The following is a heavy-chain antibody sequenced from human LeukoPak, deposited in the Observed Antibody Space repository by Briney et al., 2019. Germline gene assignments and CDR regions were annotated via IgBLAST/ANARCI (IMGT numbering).Heavy chain of an antibody. J-gene: IGHJ4*02. CDR2: IYTSGNT. V-gene: IGHV4-4*07. CDR1: GASISSYY. D-gene: IGHD1-26*01. Sequence: PSETLSLTCTVSGASISSYYWSWIRQPAGKGLEWIGRIYTSGNTNYNPSLKSRVTMSVDTSKNQFSLKLSSVTAADTAVYYCARGWGIVGATASNPFDYWGQGTLVTVSS. CDR3: ARGWGIVGATASNPFDY.